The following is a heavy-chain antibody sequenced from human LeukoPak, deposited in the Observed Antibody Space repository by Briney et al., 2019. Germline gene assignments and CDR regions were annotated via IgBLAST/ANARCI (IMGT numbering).Heavy chain of an antibody. J-gene: IGHJ4*02. CDR1: GYDFSNTG. CDR2: IHPWDSKT. Sequence: GGPLEISCQVSGYDFSNTGLGWVRQMPGQGLERMGVIHPWDSKTVYCPSFQGQVTMSSDKSVNTAYLHWSSLKASGTAMYYCASRFWVGSLYSFDYWGRGTLVGVSS. CDR3: ASRFWVGSLYSFDY. D-gene: IGHD3-3*01. V-gene: IGHV5-51*01.